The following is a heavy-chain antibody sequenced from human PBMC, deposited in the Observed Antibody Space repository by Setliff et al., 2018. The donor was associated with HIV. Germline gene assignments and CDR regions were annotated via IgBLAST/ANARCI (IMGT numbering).Heavy chain of an antibody. CDR3: KADSSGYP. J-gene: IGHJ5*02. CDR2: ISYDGSNK. Sequence: GGSLRLSCAASGFTFNSYGMHWVRQAPGKGLEWVALISYDGSNKYYADSVKGRFTGSRDNAKNSLYLQVNSLRAEDTAVYYCKADSSGYPWGQGTLVTVSS. V-gene: IGHV3-30*07. D-gene: IGHD3-22*01. CDR1: GFTFNSYG.